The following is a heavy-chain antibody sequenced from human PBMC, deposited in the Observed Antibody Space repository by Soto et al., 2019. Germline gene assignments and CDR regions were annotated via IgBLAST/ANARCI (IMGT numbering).Heavy chain of an antibody. Sequence: EVQLVESGGGLVQPGGSLRLSCAASGSTVSSNYMSWVRQAPGKGLEWVSVIYSGGSTYYADSVKGRFTISRDNSKNTLYLQMNSLRVEDTAVYYCARDGYDSSGYYPEYFQHWGQGTLVTVSS. CDR1: GSTVSSNY. CDR2: IYSGGST. J-gene: IGHJ1*01. V-gene: IGHV3-66*01. CDR3: ARDGYDSSGYYPEYFQH. D-gene: IGHD3-22*01.